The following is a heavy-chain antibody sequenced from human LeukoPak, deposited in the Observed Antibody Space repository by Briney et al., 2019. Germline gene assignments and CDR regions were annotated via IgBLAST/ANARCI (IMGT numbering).Heavy chain of an antibody. CDR3: ARSYCDTTSCYASGYFDC. CDR2: IYHSGST. Sequence: SETLSLTCAVSGGSISSSNWWSWVRQPPGKGLEWIGEIYHSGSTNYNPSLKSRVTISVDTSKNQFSLKLSSVTAADTAVYYCARSYCDTTSCYASGYFDCWGQGTLVTVSS. J-gene: IGHJ4*02. D-gene: IGHD2-2*01. CDR1: GGSISSSNW. V-gene: IGHV4-4*02.